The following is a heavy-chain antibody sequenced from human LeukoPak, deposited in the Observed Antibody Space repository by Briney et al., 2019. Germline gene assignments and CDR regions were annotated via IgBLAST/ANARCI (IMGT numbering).Heavy chain of an antibody. CDR3: AKDLEVLWFGDPTDASDI. V-gene: IGHV3-23*01. CDR2: ITGRGDSS. CDR1: GFTFSDYP. D-gene: IGHD3-10*01. Sequence: PGGSLRLSCAASGFTFSDYPMNWVRQAPGKGLEWVSVITGRGDSSFYGDSVKGRFTISRDNSKNTLYLQMNSLRVEDTAVYYCAKDLEVLWFGDPTDASDIWGQGTMVTVAS. J-gene: IGHJ3*02.